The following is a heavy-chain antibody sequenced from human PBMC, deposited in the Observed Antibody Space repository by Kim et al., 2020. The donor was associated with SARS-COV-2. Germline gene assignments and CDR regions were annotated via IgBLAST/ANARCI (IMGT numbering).Heavy chain of an antibody. J-gene: IGHJ5*01. Sequence: GGSLRLSCAASGFTFSNYGMHWVRQAPGKGLECFSVINSNEGSTYYADSVRGRFTISRDNSKNTLYVQMISLRPDDTAVYYCARGFRRGIRYPAMDSWG. CDR1: GFTFSNYG. V-gene: IGHV3-64*02. CDR2: INSNEGST. CDR3: ARGFRRGIRYPAMDS. D-gene: IGHD1-1*01.